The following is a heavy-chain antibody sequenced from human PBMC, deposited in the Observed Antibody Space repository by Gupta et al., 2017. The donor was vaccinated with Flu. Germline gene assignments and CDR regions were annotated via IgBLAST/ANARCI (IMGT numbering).Heavy chain of an antibody. V-gene: IGHV4-59*01. Sequence: GPGLVKPSETLSLTCTVSGGSISSYYWSWIRQPPGKGLEWIGYIYYSGSTNYNPSLKSRVTISVDTSKNQFSLKLSSVTAADPAAYYVAREGGAAGTGPWGQGTLVTVSS. J-gene: IGHJ5*02. CDR1: GGSISSYY. CDR3: AREGGAAGTGP. D-gene: IGHD6-13*01. CDR2: IYYSGST.